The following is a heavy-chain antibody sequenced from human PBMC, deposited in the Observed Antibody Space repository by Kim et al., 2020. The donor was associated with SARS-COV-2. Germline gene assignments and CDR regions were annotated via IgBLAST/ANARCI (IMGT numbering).Heavy chain of an antibody. CDR1: GYTFTSYS. V-gene: IGHV1-18*01. J-gene: IGHJ4*02. CDR3: ATSSLPYSPDPRFDY. Sequence: ASVKVSCKTSGYTFTSYSLSWVRQAPGQGLQWMGWISPSIGNTNFAQKFQGRVTLTTDTSTATAYMELRSLRSDDTTVYYCATSSLPYSPDPRFDYWGQGSRVAVSS. CDR2: ISPSIGNT. D-gene: IGHD3-9*01.